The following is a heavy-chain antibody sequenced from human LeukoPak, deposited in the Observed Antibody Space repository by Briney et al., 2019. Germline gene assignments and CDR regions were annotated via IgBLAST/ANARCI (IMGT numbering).Heavy chain of an antibody. Sequence: SETLSLTCTVSGGSIRSGSYYWSWIRQPAGKGLEWIGRIYTSGSTNYNPSLKSRVTISVDTSKNQFSLKLSSVTAADTAVYYCARGGYSYGLVGAFDIWGQGTMVTVSS. CDR2: IYTSGST. V-gene: IGHV4-61*02. D-gene: IGHD5-18*01. CDR3: ARGGYSYGLVGAFDI. J-gene: IGHJ3*02. CDR1: GGSIRSGSYY.